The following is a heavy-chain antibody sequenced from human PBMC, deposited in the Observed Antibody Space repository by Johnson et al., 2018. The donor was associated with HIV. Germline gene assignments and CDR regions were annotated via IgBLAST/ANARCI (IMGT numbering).Heavy chain of an antibody. D-gene: IGHD1-14*01. CDR2: ISYDGSNK. CDR1: GFSFSSYA. J-gene: IGHJ3*02. V-gene: IGHV3-30*04. Sequence: QVQLVESGGGVVQPGRSLRLSCAASGFSFSSYAMHWVRQAPGKGLEWVAIISYDGSNKYYADSVKGRFTISRDNSKNTLYLQMSSLRADDTAVYYCAKDNPGVSHAFDIWGQGTMVTVS. CDR3: AKDNPGVSHAFDI.